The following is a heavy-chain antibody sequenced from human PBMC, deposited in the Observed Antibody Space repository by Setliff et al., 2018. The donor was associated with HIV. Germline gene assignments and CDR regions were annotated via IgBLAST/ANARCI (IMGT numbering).Heavy chain of an antibody. Sequence: PGGSLRLSCAASGFTFTDYAMTWVRQAPGKGPEWFGRIRPKGKSSTTEYAASVKGRFIMSRDDSKNSLYLQMNSLKTEDTAVYYCTRHVDSGTYMDVWGRGTTVTVSS. CDR2: IRPKGKSSTT. V-gene: IGHV3-72*01. D-gene: IGHD5-18*01. J-gene: IGHJ6*03. CDR1: GFTFTDYA. CDR3: TRHVDSGTYMDV.